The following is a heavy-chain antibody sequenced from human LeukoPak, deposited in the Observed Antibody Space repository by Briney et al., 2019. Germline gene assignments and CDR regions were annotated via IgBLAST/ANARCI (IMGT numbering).Heavy chain of an antibody. CDR3: ARAGSDYCGGDCPKFDY. D-gene: IGHD2-21*02. V-gene: IGHV1-46*01. CDR1: GYTFTSYY. Sequence: ASVKVSFKASGYTFTSYYMHWVRQAPGQGLEWMGIINPSGGSTSYAQKFQGRATMTRDTSTSTVYMDLSSLRSEDTAVYYCARAGSDYCGGDCPKFDYWGQGTLVTVFS. J-gene: IGHJ4*02. CDR2: INPSGGST.